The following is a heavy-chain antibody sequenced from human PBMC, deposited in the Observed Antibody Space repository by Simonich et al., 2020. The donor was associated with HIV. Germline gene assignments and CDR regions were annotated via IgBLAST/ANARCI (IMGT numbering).Heavy chain of an antibody. J-gene: IGHJ4*02. CDR3: ARDGRKGSSTSCSDY. CDR2: ISSSSSYI. D-gene: IGHD2-2*01. CDR1: GFTFSSYS. Sequence: EVQLVESGGGLVKPGGSLRFSCAASGFTFSSYSMNWVRQAPGKGLEWVSSISSSSSYIYYADSVKGRFTISRDNAKNSLYLQMNSLRAEDTAVYYCARDGRKGSSTSCSDYWGQGTLVTVSS. V-gene: IGHV3-21*01.